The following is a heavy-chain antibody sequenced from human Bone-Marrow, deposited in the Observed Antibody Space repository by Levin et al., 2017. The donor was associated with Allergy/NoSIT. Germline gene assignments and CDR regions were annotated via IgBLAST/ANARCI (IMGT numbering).Heavy chain of an antibody. Sequence: ETLSLTCAASGFTFPLYSMSWVRQAPGKGLEWVANMNQDGSDKYYVDSVKGRFTISRDNAKNSLYLQMNNLRAEDTAVFYCARRILVRGVLSGGVDVWGQGTTVTVSS. V-gene: IGHV3-7*01. J-gene: IGHJ6*02. CDR3: ARRILVRGVLSGGVDV. D-gene: IGHD3-10*01. CDR2: MNQDGSDK. CDR1: GFTFPLYS.